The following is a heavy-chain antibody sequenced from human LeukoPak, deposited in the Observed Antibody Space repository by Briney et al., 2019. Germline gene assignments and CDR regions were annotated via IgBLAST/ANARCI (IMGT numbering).Heavy chain of an antibody. CDR1: GFTFASYP. CDR2: ISGSGGST. V-gene: IGHV3-23*01. CDR3: ARLAIPVAILSNPLDY. J-gene: IGHJ4*02. Sequence: PGGSLNLSFAPSGFTFASYPMSWFRQAPGKGLDWVSAISGSGGSTYYADSVKGRFTISRDNSKNTLYLQMNSLRAEDTAVYYCARLAIPVAILSNPLDYWGRGTLVTVSS. D-gene: IGHD2-2*02.